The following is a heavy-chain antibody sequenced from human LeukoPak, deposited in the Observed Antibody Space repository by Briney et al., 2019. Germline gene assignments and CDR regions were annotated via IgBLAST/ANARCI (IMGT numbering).Heavy chain of an antibody. CDR3: AKDRWNYDYVWGSYRYTVSAFDI. D-gene: IGHD3-16*02. Sequence: GGSLCLSCAASGFTFDDYARDRVPQGPGKGLEWVSLLSGDGASTNYTDSVKGRFTIYRDNIKNSLYLQMNSLRTEDTALYYCAKDRWNYDYVWGSYRYTVSAFDIWGQGTMVTVSS. J-gene: IGHJ3*02. CDR1: GFTFDDYA. CDR2: LSGDGAST. V-gene: IGHV3-43*02.